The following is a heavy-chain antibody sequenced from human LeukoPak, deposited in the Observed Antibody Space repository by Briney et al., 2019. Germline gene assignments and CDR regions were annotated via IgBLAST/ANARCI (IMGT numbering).Heavy chain of an antibody. CDR3: VRDGGTRLKYSFGYGDY. J-gene: IGHJ4*02. V-gene: IGHV3-7*01. CDR2: IKQDGSEK. CDR1: GFTFSSRDW. Sequence: TGGSLRLSCVASGFTFSSRDWMTCVRPAPGKGLEGVANIKQDGSEKDYVDSVKGRFTVSRDNAKNSVDLQMNSLRVEDTAVYYCVRDGGTRLKYSFGYGDYWGQGTLVTVSS. D-gene: IGHD3-22*01.